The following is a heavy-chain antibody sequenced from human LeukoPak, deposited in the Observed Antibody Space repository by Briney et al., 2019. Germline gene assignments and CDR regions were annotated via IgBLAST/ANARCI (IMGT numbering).Heavy chain of an antibody. J-gene: IGHJ4*02. D-gene: IGHD4-11*01. Sequence: SETLSLTCTVSGGSITSGTYYWGWIRQPPGKGLEWIGNMYYSGSPYHNPSLKSRVTISVDTSNNQFSLKLNSVTASDTAVYYCVRSTTVTTWFDYWGQGTLVTVSS. CDR1: GGSITSGTYY. CDR2: MYYSGSP. CDR3: VRSTTVTTWFDY. V-gene: IGHV4-39*01.